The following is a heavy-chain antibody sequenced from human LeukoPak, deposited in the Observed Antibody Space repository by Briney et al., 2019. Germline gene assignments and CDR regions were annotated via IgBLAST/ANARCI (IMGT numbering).Heavy chain of an antibody. CDR2: IYPGDSDT. CDR3: ARLTSGVATIAPYYYGMDV. Sequence: GECLKISCKGSGYSFTTYWIGWVRQMPGKGLVWMGIIYPGDSDTRYGPSFQGQVTISADKSISTAYLQWSSLKASDTAMYYCARLTSGVATIAPYYYGMDVWGQGTTVTVSS. J-gene: IGHJ6*02. CDR1: GYSFTTYW. D-gene: IGHD5-12*01. V-gene: IGHV5-51*01.